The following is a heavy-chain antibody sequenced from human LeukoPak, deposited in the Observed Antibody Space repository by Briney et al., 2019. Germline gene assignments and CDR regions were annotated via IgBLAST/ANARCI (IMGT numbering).Heavy chain of an antibody. CDR2: IHHSGST. Sequence: PSETLSLTCAVSGYSISSGYYWGWIRQPPGKGLEWIAGIHHSGSTYYNSSLNSRVTISVDTSKNQFSLKLTSVTAADTAVYYCARAKSYGYYFDYWGQGTLVTVSS. CDR1: GYSISSGYY. CDR3: ARAKSYGYYFDY. J-gene: IGHJ4*02. V-gene: IGHV4-38-2*01. D-gene: IGHD5-18*01.